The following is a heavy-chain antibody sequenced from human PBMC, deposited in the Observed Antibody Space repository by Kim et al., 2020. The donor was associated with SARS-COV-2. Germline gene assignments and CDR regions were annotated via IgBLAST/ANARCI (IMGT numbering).Heavy chain of an antibody. D-gene: IGHD3-9*01. Sequence: ASVKVSCKASGYTFTSYYMHWVRQAPGQGLEWMGIINPSGGSTSYAQKFQGRVTMTRDTSTSTVYMELSSLRSEDTAVYYCASNLLRYFDWFEHAFDIWGQGTMVTVSS. J-gene: IGHJ3*02. CDR1: GYTFTSYY. CDR2: INPSGGST. V-gene: IGHV1-46*03. CDR3: ASNLLRYFDWFEHAFDI.